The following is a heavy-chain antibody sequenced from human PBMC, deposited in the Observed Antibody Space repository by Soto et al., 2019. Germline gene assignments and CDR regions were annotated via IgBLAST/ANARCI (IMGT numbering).Heavy chain of an antibody. CDR2: ISGSGGST. CDR3: AKDRLSGGSEVRENNWFDP. CDR1: GFTFSSYA. Sequence: EAQLLESGGGLVQPGGSLRLSCAASGFTFSSYAMSWFRQAPGKGLEWVSAISGSGGSTYYADSVKGRCTISRDNSKNTMDLQMNSLRAEDTAVYYCAKDRLSGGSEVRENNWFDPWGQGTLVTVSS. D-gene: IGHD2-15*01. J-gene: IGHJ5*02. V-gene: IGHV3-23*01.